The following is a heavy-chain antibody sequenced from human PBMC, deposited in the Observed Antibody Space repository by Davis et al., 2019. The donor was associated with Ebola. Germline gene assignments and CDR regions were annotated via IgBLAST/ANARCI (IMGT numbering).Heavy chain of an antibody. Sequence: ASVKVSCKASGYTFTSYGISWVRQAPGQGLEWMGWISAYNGNTNYAQKLQGRVTMTTDPSTSTAYMELRSLRSDDTAVYYCARDPIKHCTGGVCQGGVDYWGQGTLVTVSS. CDR2: ISAYNGNT. D-gene: IGHD2-8*02. CDR3: ARDPIKHCTGGVCQGGVDY. J-gene: IGHJ4*02. CDR1: GYTFTSYG. V-gene: IGHV1-18*01.